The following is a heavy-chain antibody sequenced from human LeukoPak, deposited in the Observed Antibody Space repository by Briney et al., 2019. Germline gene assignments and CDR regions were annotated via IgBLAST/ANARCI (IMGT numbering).Heavy chain of an antibody. V-gene: IGHV4-4*02. CDR3: ARDESKAVAHYGMDV. CDR2: IYHSGST. J-gene: IGHJ6*04. Sequence: SGTLTLTCAVAGGSISSSNWWSWVRQPPGMGLEWIGEIYHSGSTNYNPSLKSRVTISVEKSKNQFSLKLSPVTAADTAVYYGARDESKAVAHYGMDVWGKGTTDTVSS. CDR1: GGSISSSNW. D-gene: IGHD6-19*01.